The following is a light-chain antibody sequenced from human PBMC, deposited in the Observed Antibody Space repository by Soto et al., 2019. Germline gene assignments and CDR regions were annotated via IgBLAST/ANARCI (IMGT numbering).Light chain of an antibody. V-gene: IGKV1-5*01. CDR2: DAS. J-gene: IGKJ2*01. CDR3: QQSNT. CDR1: QSINTW. Sequence: DIQMTQSPSTLSASVGDRVTITCRASQSINTWLAWYQQKPGKAPKLLIYDASSLQSGVPLRFSGSGSGTDFTLTISSLQPDDFATYFCQQSNTFGQGTKLEIK.